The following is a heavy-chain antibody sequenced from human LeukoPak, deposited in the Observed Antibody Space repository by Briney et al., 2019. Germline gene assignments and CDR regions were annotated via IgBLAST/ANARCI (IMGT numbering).Heavy chain of an antibody. Sequence: PSETLSLTCAVYGGSFSGYYWSWIRQPPGKGLEWIGEINHSGSTNYNPSLKSRVTISVDTSKNQFSLKLSSVTAADTAVYYCARGRSNYDFWSGYYWWGQGTLVTVSS. V-gene: IGHV4-34*01. CDR3: ARGRSNYDFWSGYYW. CDR1: GGSFSGYY. J-gene: IGHJ4*02. D-gene: IGHD3-3*01. CDR2: INHSGST.